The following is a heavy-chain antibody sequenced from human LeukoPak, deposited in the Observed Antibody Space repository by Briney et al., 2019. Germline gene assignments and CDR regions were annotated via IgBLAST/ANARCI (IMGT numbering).Heavy chain of an antibody. CDR1: GFTFSSYS. D-gene: IGHD2-2*01. J-gene: IGHJ5*02. CDR3: ARLGYCSSTSCYGNWYDP. CDR2: ISSSSSYI. V-gene: IGHV3-21*01. Sequence: GGSLRLSCAASGFTFSSYSMNWVRQAPGKGLEWVSSISSSSSYIYYADSVKGRFTISRDNAKNSLYLQMNSLRAEDTAAYYCARLGYCSSTSCYGNWYDPWGQGTLVTVSS.